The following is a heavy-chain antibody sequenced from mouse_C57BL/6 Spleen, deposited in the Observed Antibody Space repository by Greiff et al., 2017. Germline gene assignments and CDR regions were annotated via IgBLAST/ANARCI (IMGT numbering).Heavy chain of an antibody. J-gene: IGHJ3*01. Sequence: EVMLVESGGGLVQPGESLKLSCESTEYAFPYYDMSWVRQTPEKRLELVAAINSDGGSTYYPDTLERRFIISRDNTKKTLYLQMSSLRSEDTALFEGARHGWDYPFAYWGQGTLVTVSA. CDR1: EYAFPYYD. CDR2: INSDGGST. V-gene: IGHV5-2*03. D-gene: IGHD5-5*01. CDR3: ARHGWDYPFAY.